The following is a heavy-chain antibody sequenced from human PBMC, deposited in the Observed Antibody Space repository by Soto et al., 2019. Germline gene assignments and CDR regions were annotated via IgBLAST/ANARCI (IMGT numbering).Heavy chain of an antibody. V-gene: IGHV1-2*04. Sequence: GASVKVSCKASGYSFTSYDINWVRQATGQGLEWMGWMNPNSGGTNYAQKFQGWVTMTRDTSISTAYMQLSPLRSDDTAVYYCARGASYAHYYYYGMDVWGQATTVTVSS. CDR2: MNPNSGGT. D-gene: IGHD5-18*01. CDR3: ARGASYAHYYYYGMDV. CDR1: GYSFTSYD. J-gene: IGHJ6*02.